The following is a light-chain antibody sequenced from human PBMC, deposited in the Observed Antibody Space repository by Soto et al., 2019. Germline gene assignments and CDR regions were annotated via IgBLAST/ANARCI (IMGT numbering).Light chain of an antibody. J-gene: IGKJ1*01. CDR2: GAS. V-gene: IGKV3-20*01. CDR1: QSISSNY. Sequence: EIVLTQSPGTLSLSPGERATVSCRASQSISSNYLAWYQHKPGQAPRLLIYGASSRATGVPDRFSGSGTGTDFTLTISSLGPGDFAVYYCQQYGSSPRTFGQGTKVEIK. CDR3: QQYGSSPRT.